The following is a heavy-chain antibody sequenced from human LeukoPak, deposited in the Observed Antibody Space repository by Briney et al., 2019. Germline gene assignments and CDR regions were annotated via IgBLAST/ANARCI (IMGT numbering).Heavy chain of an antibody. CDR2: FDPEDGET. Sequence: ASVKVSCKVSGYTLTELSTHWVRQAPGKGLEWMGGFDPEDGETIYAQKFQGRVTMTEDTSTDTAYMELSSLRSEDTAVYYCATLKLRYFDWLASYYFDYWGQGTLVTVSS. D-gene: IGHD3-9*01. V-gene: IGHV1-24*01. J-gene: IGHJ4*02. CDR1: GYTLTELS. CDR3: ATLKLRYFDWLASYYFDY.